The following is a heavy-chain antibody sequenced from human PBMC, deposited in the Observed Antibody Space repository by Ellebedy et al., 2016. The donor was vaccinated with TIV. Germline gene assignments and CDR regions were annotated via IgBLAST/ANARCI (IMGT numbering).Heavy chain of an antibody. J-gene: IGHJ4*02. D-gene: IGHD5-18*01. Sequence: GESLKISXAASGFTFSNAWMSWVRQAPGKGLEWVGRIKSKTDGGTTDYAAPVKGRFTISRDDSKNTPYLQMNSLKTEDTAVYYCTTGTVWSYGSFDYWGQGTLVTVSS. CDR2: IKSKTDGGTT. V-gene: IGHV3-15*01. CDR3: TTGTVWSYGSFDY. CDR1: GFTFSNAW.